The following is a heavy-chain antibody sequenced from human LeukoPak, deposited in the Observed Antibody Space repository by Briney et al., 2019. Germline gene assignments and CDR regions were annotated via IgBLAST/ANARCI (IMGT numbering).Heavy chain of an antibody. J-gene: IGHJ4*02. CDR2: INPNSGGT. CDR1: GYTFTGYY. D-gene: IGHD6-19*01. Sequence: ASVKVSCKASGYTFTGYYMHWVRQAPAQGLEWMGWINPNSGGTNYAQKFQGRVTMTRDTSISTAYMELSRLRSDDTGVYYCARGYSSGWYLGLFDYWGQGTLVTVSS. CDR3: ARGYSSGWYLGLFDY. V-gene: IGHV1-2*02.